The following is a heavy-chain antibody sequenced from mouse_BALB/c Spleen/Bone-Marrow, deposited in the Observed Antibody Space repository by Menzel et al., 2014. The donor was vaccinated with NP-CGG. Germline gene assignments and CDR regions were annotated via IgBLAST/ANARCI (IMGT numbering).Heavy chain of an antibody. D-gene: IGHD2-1*01. CDR1: GFNIKDTY. Sequence: EVQLQQSGAELAKPGASVKLSCTASGFNIKDTYMHWVKQRPEQGLEWIGRIDPANGNTKYDPKFQGKATITADTSSNRLHAQQSSLTSEDTGVYYCAIWRVCGNFLVWCAYWGQETVDTVSA. V-gene: IGHV14-3*02. J-gene: IGHJ3*01. CDR2: IDPANGNT. CDR3: AIWRVCGNFLVWCAY.